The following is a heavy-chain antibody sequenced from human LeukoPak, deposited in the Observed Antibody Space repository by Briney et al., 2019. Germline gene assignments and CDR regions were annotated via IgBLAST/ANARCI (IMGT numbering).Heavy chain of an antibody. CDR1: GGSITSDY. Sequence: PSETLSLTCTLSGGSITSDYWSWIRQSPGKGLEWIGYFSYSGSTHYSPSLTSRVAISVDTSRNQLSLKLRSVTAADTALYYCARADESLVYGMDVWGPGTTVIVSS. CDR2: FSYSGST. J-gene: IGHJ6*02. CDR3: ARADESLVYGMDV. V-gene: IGHV4-59*08.